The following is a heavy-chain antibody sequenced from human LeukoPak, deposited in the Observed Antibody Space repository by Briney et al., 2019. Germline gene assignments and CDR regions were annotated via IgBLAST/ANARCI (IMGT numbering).Heavy chain of an antibody. CDR1: GFTLSSHA. J-gene: IGHJ6*03. V-gene: IGHV3-30*04. Sequence: GGSLRLSCAASGFTLSSHAIHWVRQAPGKGLEWVALISYDGNIKYYADSVKGRFTISRDNSKNTLSLQMNILRPEDTAVYYCARAHLSSSSTDYMDVWGKGTTVTVSS. D-gene: IGHD6-6*01. CDR3: ARAHLSSSSTDYMDV. CDR2: ISYDGNIK.